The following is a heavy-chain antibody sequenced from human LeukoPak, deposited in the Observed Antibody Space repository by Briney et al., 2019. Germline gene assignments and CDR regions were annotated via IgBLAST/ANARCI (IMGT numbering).Heavy chain of an antibody. V-gene: IGHV3-30*03. CDR2: ISYDGSNK. CDR1: GFTFSSYG. D-gene: IGHD5-12*01. Sequence: PGGSLRLSCAASGFTFSSYGMHWVRQAPGKGLEWVAVISYDGSNKYYADSVKGRFTISRDNSKNTLYLQMNSLRAEDTAVYYCAREYSGYDFYYYYYGMDVWGQGTTVTVSS. CDR3: AREYSGYDFYYYYYGMDV. J-gene: IGHJ6*02.